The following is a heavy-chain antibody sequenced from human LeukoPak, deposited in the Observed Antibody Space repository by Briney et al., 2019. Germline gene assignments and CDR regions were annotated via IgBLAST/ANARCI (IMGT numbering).Heavy chain of an antibody. CDR2: ISGSGGST. CDR1: GGSISSSSDY. V-gene: IGHV3-23*01. J-gene: IGHJ4*02. CDR3: AKSGGSSTGFDY. D-gene: IGHD3-16*01. Sequence: ETLSLTCTVSGGSISSSSDYWGWVRQAPGKGLEWVSAISGSGGSTYYADSVKGRFTISRDNSKNTLYLQMNSLRAEDTAVYYCAKSGGSSTGFDYWGQGTLVTVSS.